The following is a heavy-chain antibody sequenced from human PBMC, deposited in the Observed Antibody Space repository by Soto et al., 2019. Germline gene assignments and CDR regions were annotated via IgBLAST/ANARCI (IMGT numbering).Heavy chain of an antibody. CDR1: GYTFTNYY. V-gene: IGHV1-46*03. CDR3: ARAVWTTVANRLNYVFDV. Sequence: QVQLVQSGAEVKKPGASVRDSCKASGYTFTNYYIDWVRQAPGQGLEWMGIINPNGGSTTYVQKFQGRVTRPRGTSTSSVYMELSSLRSEDTAVYYCARAVWTTVANRLNYVFDVWGQGTMVTVSS. CDR2: INPNGGST. D-gene: IGHD4-4*01. J-gene: IGHJ3*01.